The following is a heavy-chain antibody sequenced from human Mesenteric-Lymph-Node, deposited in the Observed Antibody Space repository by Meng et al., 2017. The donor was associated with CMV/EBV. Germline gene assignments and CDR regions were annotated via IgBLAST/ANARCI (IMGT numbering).Heavy chain of an antibody. CDR3: ARTFSSSWFDY. D-gene: IGHD6-13*01. CDR1: GFTFSSYS. J-gene: IGHJ4*02. CDR2: ISSSGSTV. Sequence: GESLKISCAASGFTFSSYSMNWVRQAPGKGLEWVSYISSSGSTVYYADSVKGRFTISRDNAKNSLYLQMNSLRAEDTAFYYCARTFSSSWFDYWGQGTLVTVSS. V-gene: IGHV3-48*04.